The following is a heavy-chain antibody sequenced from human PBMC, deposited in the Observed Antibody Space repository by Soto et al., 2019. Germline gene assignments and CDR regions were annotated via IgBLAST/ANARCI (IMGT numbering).Heavy chain of an antibody. J-gene: IGHJ6*02. CDR2: IYSGGST. Sequence: HPGGSLRLSCAASGFTVSSNYMSWVRQAPGKGLEWVSVIYSGGSTYYADSVKGRFTISRDNSKNTLYLQMNSLRAEDTAVYYRACPKGGYCSSTSCRNYYYYYGMDVWGQGTTVTVSS. CDR1: GFTVSSNY. D-gene: IGHD2-2*03. CDR3: ACPKGGYCSSTSCRNYYYYYGMDV. V-gene: IGHV3-53*01.